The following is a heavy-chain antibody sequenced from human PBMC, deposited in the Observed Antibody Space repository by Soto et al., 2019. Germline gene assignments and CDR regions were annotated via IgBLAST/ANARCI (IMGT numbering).Heavy chain of an antibody. D-gene: IGHD6-13*01. V-gene: IGHV3-23*01. CDR1: GFTFSNYA. Sequence: EVQLLESGGGLVQPGGSLRLSCAASGFTFSNYAMTWVRQAPGKGLEWVSVITGSGGGTYFVDSVKGRLTISRDNSKNQVYVQMNSLRAEDTAVYYCAKRPLTAAGFDYWGQGTLVTVSS. CDR2: ITGSGGGT. J-gene: IGHJ4*02. CDR3: AKRPLTAAGFDY.